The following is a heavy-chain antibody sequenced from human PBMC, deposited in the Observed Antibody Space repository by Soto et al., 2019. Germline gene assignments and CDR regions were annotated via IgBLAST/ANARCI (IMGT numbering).Heavy chain of an antibody. J-gene: IGHJ5*02. Sequence: QVQLVQSGAEVKKPGASVTVSCKTSGYTFTSFAINWVRQAPGQRLEWMGWINVGNGDRKYSEKFQDRIIISTDISASTADLEVFSLRYEDSVVYYCARTSYSFGAAWFHPWGQGTLVTVTS. V-gene: IGHV1-3*01. CDR1: GYTFTSFA. CDR2: INVGNGDR. D-gene: IGHD1-26*01. CDR3: ARTSYSFGAAWFHP.